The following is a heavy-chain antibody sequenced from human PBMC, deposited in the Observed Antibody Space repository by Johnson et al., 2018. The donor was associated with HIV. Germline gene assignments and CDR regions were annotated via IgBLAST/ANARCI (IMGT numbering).Heavy chain of an antibody. Sequence: QVQLVESGGGLVKPGGSLRLSCAASGFTFGDYYMSWIRQAPGKGLEWVSYISSSGRTIYYVDSVKGRFTISRDNTKNSLYLQMNSVRDDDTAVYYCTTDTTYYYDSSALPDAFDIWGQGTMVTVSS. CDR1: GFTFGDYY. V-gene: IGHV3-11*04. CDR3: TTDTTYYYDSSALPDAFDI. CDR2: ISSSGRTI. J-gene: IGHJ3*02. D-gene: IGHD3-22*01.